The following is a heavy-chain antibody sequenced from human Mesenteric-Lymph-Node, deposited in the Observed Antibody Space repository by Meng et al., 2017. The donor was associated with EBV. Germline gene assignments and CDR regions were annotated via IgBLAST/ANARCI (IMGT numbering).Heavy chain of an antibody. D-gene: IGHD1-26*01. V-gene: IGHV4-34*01. CDR2: INHSGST. CDR1: GGSFSNHY. CDR3: ARLIVGSPSTFDY. Sequence: QVQLQQWGAGLLKPSETLSLTCAFHGGSFSNHYWSWIRQPPGKGLEWIGEINHSGSTSYNPSLKSRVTISVDTAKNQFSLKMSSVTAADTAVYYCARLIVGSPSTFDYWGQGALVTVSS. J-gene: IGHJ4*02.